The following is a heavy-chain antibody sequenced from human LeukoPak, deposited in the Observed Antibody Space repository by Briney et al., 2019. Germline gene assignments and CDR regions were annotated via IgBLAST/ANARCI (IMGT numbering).Heavy chain of an antibody. CDR3: ARDPTYSSGRLTGYFDL. J-gene: IGHJ2*01. CDR2: IYSGGST. Sequence: VGSLRLSCAASGLTVSSNYMNWVRQAPGKGLEWVSVIYSGGSTYYADSVKGRFTISRDKSKNTLYLQMNSLRAEDTAVYYCARDPTYSSGRLTGYFDLWGRGTLVTVSS. D-gene: IGHD6-19*01. V-gene: IGHV3-66*01. CDR1: GLTVSSNY.